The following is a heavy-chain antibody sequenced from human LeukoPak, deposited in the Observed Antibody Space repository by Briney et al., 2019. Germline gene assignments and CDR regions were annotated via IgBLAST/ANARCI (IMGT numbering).Heavy chain of an antibody. CDR2: INYSGST. Sequence: SETLSLTCTVSGGSISSYYWSWIRQPPGKGLEWIGYINYSGSTNYNPSLKSRVTISVDTSKNQFSLKLSSVTAADTAVYYCARAGDSSGYYYRYFSGSAYYYYGMDVWGQGTTVTVSS. J-gene: IGHJ6*02. CDR1: GGSISSYY. CDR3: ARAGDSSGYYYRYFSGSAYYYYGMDV. D-gene: IGHD3-22*01. V-gene: IGHV4-59*01.